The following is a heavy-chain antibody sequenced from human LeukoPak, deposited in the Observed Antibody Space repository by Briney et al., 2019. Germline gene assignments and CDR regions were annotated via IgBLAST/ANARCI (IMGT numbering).Heavy chain of an antibody. Sequence: ASVKVSCKASGYTFTSYGISWVRQAPGQGLEWMGWISADNGNTNYVQKFQGRVTMTTDTSTSTAYMELRSLRSDDTAVYYCARTTEGGYSYGYFYYYYMDVWGKGTTVTISS. CDR2: ISADNGNT. CDR3: ARTTEGGYSYGYFYYYYMDV. V-gene: IGHV1-18*01. CDR1: GYTFTSYG. D-gene: IGHD5-18*01. J-gene: IGHJ6*03.